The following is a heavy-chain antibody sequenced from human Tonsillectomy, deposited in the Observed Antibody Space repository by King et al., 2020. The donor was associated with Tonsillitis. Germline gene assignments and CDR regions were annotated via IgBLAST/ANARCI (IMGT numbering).Heavy chain of an antibody. CDR1: GFTFSNYV. Sequence: VQLVESGGGVVQPGRSLRLSCAASGFTFSNYVIHWVRQAPGKGLEWVAVISYDGSNKYYADSVKGRFTISRDNSKNRLYLQINSLRAEDTAVYYCAKCPTKFYDSSGYWFGNWYFDLWGRGTLVTVSS. CDR2: ISYDGSNK. J-gene: IGHJ2*01. D-gene: IGHD3-22*01. V-gene: IGHV3-30*18. CDR3: AKCPTKFYDSSGYWFGNWYFDL.